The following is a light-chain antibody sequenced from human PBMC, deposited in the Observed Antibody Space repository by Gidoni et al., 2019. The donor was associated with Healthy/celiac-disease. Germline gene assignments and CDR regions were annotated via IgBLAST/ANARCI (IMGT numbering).Light chain of an antibody. CDR2: GAS. Sequence: EIVLTQSPGTLSLSPGTRATLSCRASQSVSSSYLAWYQQKPGQAPRLIIYGASSRATGIPDRFSGSGSGTDFTLTISRLEPEDFAVYYCQQYGSSPLTFXGXTKVEIK. CDR3: QQYGSSPLT. J-gene: IGKJ4*01. CDR1: QSVSSSY. V-gene: IGKV3-20*01.